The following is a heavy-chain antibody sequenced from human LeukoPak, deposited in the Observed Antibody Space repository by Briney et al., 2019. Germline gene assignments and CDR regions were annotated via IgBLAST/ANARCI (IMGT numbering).Heavy chain of an antibody. CDR3: ARDGGGWGIATPKGFDY. Sequence: GGSLRLSCAASGFTFSSYWMSWVRQAPGKGLEWVANIKQDGSEKYYVDSVKGRFTISRDNAKNSLYLQMNSLRAEDTAVYYCARDGGGWGIATPKGFDYWGQGTLVTVSS. D-gene: IGHD5-24*01. CDR2: IKQDGSEK. V-gene: IGHV3-7*01. J-gene: IGHJ4*02. CDR1: GFTFSSYW.